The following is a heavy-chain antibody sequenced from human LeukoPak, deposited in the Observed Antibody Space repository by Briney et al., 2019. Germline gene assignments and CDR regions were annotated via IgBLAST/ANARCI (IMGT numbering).Heavy chain of an antibody. Sequence: GESLKISCKGSGYSITTYWIGWVHQMPGKVVEWMGIIYPGDSDTRYSPSFQGQVTMSADEPINTAYRQWTSMKASDTAIYYCARYGGDSNWFDPWGQGTLVTVSS. D-gene: IGHD2-21*02. J-gene: IGHJ5*02. CDR3: ARYGGDSNWFDP. CDR1: GYSITTYW. V-gene: IGHV5-51*07. CDR2: IYPGDSDT.